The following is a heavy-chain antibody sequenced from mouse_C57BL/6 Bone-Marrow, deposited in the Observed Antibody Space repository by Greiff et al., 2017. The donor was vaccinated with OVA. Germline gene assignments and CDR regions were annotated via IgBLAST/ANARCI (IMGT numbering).Heavy chain of an antibody. CDR2: IRNKANGYTT. Sequence: DVQLVESGGGLVQPGGSLSLSCAASGFTFTDYYMSWVRQPPGKALEWLGFIRNKANGYTTEYSASVKGRFTISRDNSQSILYLQMNALRAEDSATYYCARFGGGYYVDWYFDVWGTGTTVTVSS. CDR1: GFTFTDYY. J-gene: IGHJ1*03. CDR3: ARFGGGYYVDWYFDV. V-gene: IGHV7-3*01. D-gene: IGHD2-3*01.